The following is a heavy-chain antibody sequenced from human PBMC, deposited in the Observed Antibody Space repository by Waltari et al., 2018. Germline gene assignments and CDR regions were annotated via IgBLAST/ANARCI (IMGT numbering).Heavy chain of an antibody. J-gene: IGHJ2*01. Sequence: EVQLVESGGGLLQPGESLRLSCAASGFIINDYSIAWVRQAPGKGLWWLSTLSGSGATTFYADSLKDRLTISRDSAQNSLHLQMSSLRVEDTAMYYCAGHQIDDSVNGYYWYFDLWGRGTLVTVSS. CDR3: AGHQIDDSVNGYYWYFDL. CDR2: LSGSGATT. D-gene: IGHD3-22*01. CDR1: GFIINDYS. V-gene: IGHV3-48*01.